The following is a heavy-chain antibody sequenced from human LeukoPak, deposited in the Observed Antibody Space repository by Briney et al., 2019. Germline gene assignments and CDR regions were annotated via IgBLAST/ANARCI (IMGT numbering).Heavy chain of an antibody. J-gene: IGHJ4*02. D-gene: IGHD3-22*01. CDR3: ARDHLGYSFDY. CDR2: INSAGSTI. CDR1: GFTFNTYS. V-gene: IGHV3-48*04. Sequence: GGSLRLSRSPSGFTFNTYSMHWVRQAPGKGLEWVSYINSAGSTIYYADSVKGRFTVSRDNAKNSLYLEMNTLRAEDTAVYYCARDHLGYSFDYWGQGTLVTVSS.